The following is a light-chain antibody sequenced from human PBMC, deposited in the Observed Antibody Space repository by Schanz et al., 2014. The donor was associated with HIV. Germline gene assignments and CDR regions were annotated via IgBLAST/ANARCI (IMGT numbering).Light chain of an antibody. CDR1: NSDVGGHNY. V-gene: IGLV2-8*01. J-gene: IGLJ3*02. CDR3: CSYAGSRIRV. CDR2: EVT. Sequence: QSALTQPPSASGSPGQSVTISCTGTNSDVGGHNYVSWFQQHPGKAPRLIIYEVTKRPSGVPDRFSGSKSGNTASLIVSGLQAEDEADYYCCSYAGSRIRVFGGGTKLTVL.